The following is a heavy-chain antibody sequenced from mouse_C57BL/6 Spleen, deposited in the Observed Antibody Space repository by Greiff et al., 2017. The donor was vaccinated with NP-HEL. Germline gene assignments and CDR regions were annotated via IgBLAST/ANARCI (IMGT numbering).Heavy chain of an antibody. D-gene: IGHD1-1*01. CDR3: ARYYGSSLFDY. V-gene: IGHV1-80*01. J-gene: IGHJ2*01. CDR1: GYAFSSYW. Sequence: QVQLQQSGAELVKPGASVKISCKASGYAFSSYWMNWVKQRPGKGLEWIGQIYPGDGDPNYNGKFKGKATLTADKSSSTAYMQLSSLTSEASAVYFCARYYGSSLFDYWGQGTTLTVSS. CDR2: IYPGDGDP.